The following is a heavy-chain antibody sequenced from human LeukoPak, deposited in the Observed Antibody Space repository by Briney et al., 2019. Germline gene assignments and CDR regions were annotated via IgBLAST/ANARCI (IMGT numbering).Heavy chain of an antibody. D-gene: IGHD6-6*01. CDR1: GYTFTGYY. J-gene: IGHJ4*02. V-gene: IGHV1-2*06. CDR2: INPNSGGT. Sequence: EASVKVSCKASGYTFTGYYMHWVRQAPAQGLEWMGRINPNSGGTNYAQKFQGRVTMTRDTSISTAYMELSRLRSDDTAVYYCARDPNSSSNPVYWGQGTLVTVSP. CDR3: ARDPNSSSNPVY.